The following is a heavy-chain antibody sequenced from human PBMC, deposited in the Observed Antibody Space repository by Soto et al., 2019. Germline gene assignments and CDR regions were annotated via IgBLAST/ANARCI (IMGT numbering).Heavy chain of an antibody. CDR1: GFTFSSYG. V-gene: IGHV3-30*18. Sequence: QVQLVESGGGVVQPGRSLRLSCAASGFTFSSYGMHWVRQAPGKGLEWVAVISYDGSNKYYADSVKGRFTISRDNSKNTLYLQMNSLRAEDTAVYYCAKSEYCSGGSCYEIDYWGQGTLVTVSS. CDR3: AKSEYCSGGSCYEIDY. J-gene: IGHJ4*02. D-gene: IGHD2-15*01. CDR2: ISYDGSNK.